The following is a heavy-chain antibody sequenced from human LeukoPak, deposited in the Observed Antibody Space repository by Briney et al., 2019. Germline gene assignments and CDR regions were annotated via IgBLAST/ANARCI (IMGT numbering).Heavy chain of an antibody. D-gene: IGHD3-10*01. CDR1: RFTLISYA. J-gene: IGHJ4*02. CDR3: AKTMVRGVIVY. V-gene: IGHV3-23*01. Sequence: TLGCPRLSSAASRFTLISYAMRCGPHAPREGLGWVSAISGSGGSTYYAHSVKGRFTISRDNSRNTLYLKMNSLRAEDTAVYYCAKTMVRGVIVYWGQGTLVTVSS. CDR2: ISGSGGST.